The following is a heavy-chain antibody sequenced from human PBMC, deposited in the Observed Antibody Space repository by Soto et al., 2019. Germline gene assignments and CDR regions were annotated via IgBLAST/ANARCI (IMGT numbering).Heavy chain of an antibody. Sequence: SETLSLTCTVSGGSISSGGYYWSWIRQHPGKGLEWIGYIYYSGSTYYNPSLKSRVTISVDTSKNQFSLKLSSVTAADTAVYYCARERPDGSRLDPWGQGTLVTSPQ. CDR3: ARERPDGSRLDP. CDR2: IYYSGST. D-gene: IGHD6-13*01. V-gene: IGHV4-31*03. J-gene: IGHJ5*02. CDR1: GGSISSGGYY.